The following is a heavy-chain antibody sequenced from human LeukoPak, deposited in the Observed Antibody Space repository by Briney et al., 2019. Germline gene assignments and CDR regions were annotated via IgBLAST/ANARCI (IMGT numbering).Heavy chain of an antibody. CDR3: ARTLGYCSSTSCYRYYFDY. J-gene: IGHJ4*02. Sequence: SVKVSCKASGGTFSSYAISWVRQAPGQGLEWMGGIIPIFGTANYAQKFQGRVTITTDESTSTAYMELSSLRSEDTAVYYCARTLGYCSSTSCYRYYFDYWGQGTLVTVSS. CDR1: GGTFSSYA. V-gene: IGHV1-69*05. D-gene: IGHD2-2*02. CDR2: IIPIFGTA.